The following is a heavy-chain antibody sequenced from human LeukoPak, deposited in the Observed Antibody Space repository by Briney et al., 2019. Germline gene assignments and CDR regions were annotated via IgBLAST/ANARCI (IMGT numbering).Heavy chain of an antibody. D-gene: IGHD2-2*01. CDR3: ARDAMPLDY. CDR1: GSTFTSYW. J-gene: IGHJ4*02. CDR2: IKQDGSEK. V-gene: IGHV3-7*01. Sequence: GGSLRLSCAASGSTFTSYWMTWVRQAPGKGLEWVANIKQDGSEKYYVDSVKGRFTISRDNAKNSLYLQMNSLRAEDTAVYYCARDAMPLDYWGQGTLVTVSS.